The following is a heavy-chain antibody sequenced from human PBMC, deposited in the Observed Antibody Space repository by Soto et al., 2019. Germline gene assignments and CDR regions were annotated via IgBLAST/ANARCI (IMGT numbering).Heavy chain of an antibody. CDR1: GGSISSYY. Sequence: SETLSLTCTVSGGSISSYYWSWIRQPPGKGLEWIGYIYYSGSTNYNPSLKSRVTISVDTSKNQFSLKLSSVTAADTAVYFCARDSHYDLLTGYLGLDYWSQGNMVTVS. J-gene: IGHJ4*02. D-gene: IGHD3-9*01. CDR3: ARDSHYDLLTGYLGLDY. CDR2: IYYSGST. V-gene: IGHV4-59*08.